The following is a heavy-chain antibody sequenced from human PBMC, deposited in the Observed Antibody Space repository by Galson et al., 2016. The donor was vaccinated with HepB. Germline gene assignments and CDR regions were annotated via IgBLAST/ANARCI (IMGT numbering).Heavy chain of an antibody. V-gene: IGHV4-61*01. CDR2: IYYSGST. Sequence: ETLSLTCTVSGGSVDTGRYFWSWIRQFPGKGLEWIGSIYYSGSTQYNPSPNRRVTISIDTSKNQFSLKLSSVTAADTAVYYCAKDFSSSWFYYMDVWGKGTTVTVSS. CDR1: GGSVDTGRYF. CDR3: AKDFSSSWFYYMDV. D-gene: IGHD6-6*01. J-gene: IGHJ6*03.